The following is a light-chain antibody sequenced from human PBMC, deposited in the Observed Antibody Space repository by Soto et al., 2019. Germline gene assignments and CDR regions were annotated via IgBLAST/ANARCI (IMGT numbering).Light chain of an antibody. CDR1: QSLLHSNGYNF. Sequence: DIVMTQSPLSLPVTPGEPASISCRSSQSLLHSNGYNFLDWYLQKPGQSPQLLIHLGSTRASGVPDRFSRSGSGTDFTLKISRVEAEDVGVYYCMQALQTPPYTFGQGTKLEIK. V-gene: IGKV2-28*01. CDR3: MQALQTPPYT. J-gene: IGKJ2*01. CDR2: LGS.